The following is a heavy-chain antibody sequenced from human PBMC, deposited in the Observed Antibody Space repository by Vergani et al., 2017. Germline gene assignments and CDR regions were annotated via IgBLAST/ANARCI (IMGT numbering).Heavy chain of an antibody. D-gene: IGHD6-19*01. V-gene: IGHV4-61*08. CDR3: ARVRGMGYSSGWGRYYYGMDV. Sequence: QVQLQESGPGLVKPSQTLSLTCTVSGGSISSGGYYWSWIRQPXGKGLEWLGYIYYSGSTNYNPSLKSRVTISVDTSKNQFSLKLSSVTAADTAVYYCARVRGMGYSSGWGRYYYGMDVWGQGTTVTVSS. CDR2: IYYSGST. CDR1: GGSISSGGYY. J-gene: IGHJ6*02.